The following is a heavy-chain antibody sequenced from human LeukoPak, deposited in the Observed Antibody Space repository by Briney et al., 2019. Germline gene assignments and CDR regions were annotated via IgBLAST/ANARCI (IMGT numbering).Heavy chain of an antibody. CDR3: ARDYYYGSGSYPLAL. J-gene: IGHJ4*02. V-gene: IGHV3-7*01. D-gene: IGHD3-10*01. CDR2: IKLDGSTT. Sequence: GGSLRLSCAASGFTFSSYWMNWVRQAPGKGLEWVANIKLDGSTTYYVDSVKGRFTISRDNAKNSLFLQMNSLRAEDTAVYYCARDYYYGSGSYPLALWGQGTLVTVSS. CDR1: GFTFSSYW.